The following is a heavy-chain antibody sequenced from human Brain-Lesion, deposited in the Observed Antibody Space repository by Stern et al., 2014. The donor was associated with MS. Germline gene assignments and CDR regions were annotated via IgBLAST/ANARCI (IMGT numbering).Heavy chain of an antibody. D-gene: IGHD5-18*01. CDR1: GGSVGSGSYD. Sequence: VQLVQSGQGLVKPSQTLSLTCTVSGGSVGSGSYDWSWIRQPAGKGLEWIGRIYTTGSTYYTPSPKSRVPISIDTSKNQFSLNLTSVTAADTAVYYCARDKEDTNMAFRYFDNWGQGTLVTVSS. V-gene: IGHV4-61*02. CDR2: IYTTGST. J-gene: IGHJ4*02. CDR3: ARDKEDTNMAFRYFDN.